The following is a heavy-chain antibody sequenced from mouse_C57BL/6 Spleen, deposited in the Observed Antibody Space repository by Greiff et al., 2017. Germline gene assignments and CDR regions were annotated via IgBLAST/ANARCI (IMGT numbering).Heavy chain of an antibody. D-gene: IGHD4-1*01. CDR1: GYAFSSYW. J-gene: IGHJ3*01. Sequence: VQRVESGAELVKPGASVKISCKASGYAFSSYWMNWVKQRPGKGLEWIGQIYPGDGDTNYNGKFKGKATLTAEKSSSTAYMQLSSLTSEDSAVYFCARDRETGAFAYWGQGTLVTVSA. V-gene: IGHV1-80*01. CDR3: ARDRETGAFAY. CDR2: IYPGDGDT.